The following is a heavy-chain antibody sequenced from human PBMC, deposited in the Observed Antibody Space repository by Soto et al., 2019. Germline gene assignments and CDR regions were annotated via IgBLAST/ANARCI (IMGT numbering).Heavy chain of an antibody. CDR3: AKVAGGLRFSFDI. V-gene: IGHV3-9*01. CDR1: GFTFDDYA. CDR2: ISWNSGSV. J-gene: IGHJ3*02. D-gene: IGHD3-3*01. Sequence: EVQLVESGGGLVQPGRSLRLSCAASGFTFDDYAMHWVRQAPGKGLEWVSGISWNSGSVGYADSVKGRFTISRDNAKNALYLQMNSLRAEDTALYYGAKVAGGLRFSFDIWGQGTMVTVSS.